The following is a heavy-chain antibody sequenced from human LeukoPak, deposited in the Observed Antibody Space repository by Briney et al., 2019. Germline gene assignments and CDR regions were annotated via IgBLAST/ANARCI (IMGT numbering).Heavy chain of an antibody. CDR2: IYPGDSDT. J-gene: IGHJ4*02. CDR3: AAGPYYYGSGSYYTFDY. CDR1: GYSFTSYW. V-gene: IGHV5-51*01. Sequence: GESLKISCRGSGYSFTSYWIGWVRQMPGKGLEWMGIIYPGDSDTRYSPSFQGQVTISADKSISTAYLQWSSLKASDTAMYYCAAGPYYYGSGSYYTFDYWGQGTLVTVPS. D-gene: IGHD3-10*01.